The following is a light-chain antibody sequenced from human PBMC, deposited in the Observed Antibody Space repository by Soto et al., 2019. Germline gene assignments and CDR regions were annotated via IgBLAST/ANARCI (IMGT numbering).Light chain of an antibody. Sequence: VLTQSPARPSLSPGESATLSCRASPSLTSNYLTWYQQKPGQAPRLLIFGAPSRATGIPDKFSGSGYGTAFTLSIRRVEPDDFAVYYCPHCGGPSWTCGLGTEV. CDR3: PHCGGPSWT. CDR1: PSLTSNY. J-gene: IGKJ1*01. CDR2: GAP. V-gene: IGKV3-20*01.